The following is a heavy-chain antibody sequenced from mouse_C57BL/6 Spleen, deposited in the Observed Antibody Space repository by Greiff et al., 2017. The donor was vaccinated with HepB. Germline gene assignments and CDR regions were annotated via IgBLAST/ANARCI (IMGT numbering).Heavy chain of an antibody. CDR2: IDPETGGT. V-gene: IGHV1-15*01. J-gene: IGHJ3*01. CDR3: TRGLSYSRGFAY. D-gene: IGHD2-12*01. Sequence: QVQLKESGAELVRPGASVTLSCKASGYTFTDYEMHWVKQTPVHGLEWIGAIDPETGGTAYNQKFKGKAILTADKSSSTAYMELRSLTSEDSAVYYCTRGLSYSRGFAYWGQGTLVTVSA. CDR1: GYTFTDYE.